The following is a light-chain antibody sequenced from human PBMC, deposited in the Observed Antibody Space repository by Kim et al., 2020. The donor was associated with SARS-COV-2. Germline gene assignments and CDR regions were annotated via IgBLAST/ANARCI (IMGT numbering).Light chain of an antibody. J-gene: IGLJ1*01. Sequence: GHSIAITCTGTSSDVGGFNYVSWYQQHAGKAPKLMISDVSNRPSGVSDRFSGSKSGNTASLTISGLRAEDEADYYCSSYTTSTTRVFGTGTKVTVL. CDR1: SSDVGGFNY. CDR2: DVS. CDR3: SSYTTSTTRV. V-gene: IGLV2-14*03.